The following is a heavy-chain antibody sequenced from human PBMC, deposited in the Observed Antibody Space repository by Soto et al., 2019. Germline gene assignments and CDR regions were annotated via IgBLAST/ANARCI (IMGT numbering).Heavy chain of an antibody. CDR1: GFTFSSHG. Sequence: EVQLLESGGGLVQPGGSLRLSCAASGFTFSSHGMSWVRQAPGKGLEWVSAIPNAGGTTYYADSVKGRFTISRDNSKNTLYLQMNSLRAEDTAVYYRAKDNGWLRYDYWGQGSLVTVSS. J-gene: IGHJ4*02. CDR3: AKDNGWLRYDY. V-gene: IGHV3-23*01. D-gene: IGHD6-19*01. CDR2: IPNAGGTT.